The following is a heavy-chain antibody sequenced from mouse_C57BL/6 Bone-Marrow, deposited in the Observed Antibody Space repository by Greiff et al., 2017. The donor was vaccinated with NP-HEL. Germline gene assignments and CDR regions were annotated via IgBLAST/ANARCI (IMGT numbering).Heavy chain of an antibody. D-gene: IGHD1-1*01. CDR3: APNYYGSSYPFVY. Sequence: VKLVESGAELARPGASVKLSCKASGYTFTSYGISWVKQRTGQGLEWIGEIYPRSGNTYYNEKFKGKATLTADKSSSTAYMELRSLTSEDSAVYFCAPNYYGSSYPFVYWGQGTLVTVSA. CDR1: GYTFTSYG. V-gene: IGHV1-81*01. J-gene: IGHJ3*01. CDR2: IYPRSGNT.